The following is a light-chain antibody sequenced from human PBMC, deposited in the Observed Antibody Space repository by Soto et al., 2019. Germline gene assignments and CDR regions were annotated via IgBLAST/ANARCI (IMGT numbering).Light chain of an antibody. CDR3: CSYAGRYTYV. CDR2: DVS. J-gene: IGLJ1*01. CDR1: SSDVGGYNY. V-gene: IGLV2-11*01. Sequence: QSVLTQPRSVSGSPGQSVTISCTRASSDVGGYNYVSWYQQHPGKAPTLMIYDVSKRPSGVPDRFSGSKSGNTASLTISGLQTEDEADYYCCSYAGRYTYVFGTGTKVTVL.